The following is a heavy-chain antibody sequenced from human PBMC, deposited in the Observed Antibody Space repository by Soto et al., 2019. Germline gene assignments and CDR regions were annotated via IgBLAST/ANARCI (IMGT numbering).Heavy chain of an antibody. CDR2: ISAYNGNT. V-gene: IGHV1-18*01. CDR3: ASGYGSGSYSVPSFYYYYGMDV. Sequence: QVQLVQSGAEVKKPGASAKVSCKASGYTFTSYGISWVRQAPGQGLEWMGWISAYNGNTNYAQKLQGRVTMTTDTSTSTAYMELRSLRSDDTAVYYCASGYGSGSYSVPSFYYYYGMDVWGQGTTVTVSS. CDR1: GYTFTSYG. J-gene: IGHJ6*02. D-gene: IGHD3-10*01.